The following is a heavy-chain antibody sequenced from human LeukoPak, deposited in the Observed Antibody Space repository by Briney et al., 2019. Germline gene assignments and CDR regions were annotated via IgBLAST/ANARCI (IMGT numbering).Heavy chain of an antibody. CDR3: ARDGRRDGSISWYFDL. V-gene: IGHV4-59*01. CDR2: IYYSGST. CDR1: GGSISSYY. J-gene: IGHJ2*01. D-gene: IGHD5-24*01. Sequence: PSETLSLTCTVSGGSISSYYWSWIRQPPGKGLELIGYIYYSGSTNYNPSLKSRVTISVDTSKNQFSLKLSSVTAADTAVYYCARDGRRDGSISWYFDLWGRGTLVTVSS.